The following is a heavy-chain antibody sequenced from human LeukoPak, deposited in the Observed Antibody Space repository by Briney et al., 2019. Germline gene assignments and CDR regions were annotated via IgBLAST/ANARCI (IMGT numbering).Heavy chain of an antibody. Sequence: SHTLSLTCTLAGGSISIYYWGWTRHQPGKGREWIWSIYYSSSTYYTPSLKCRVTISVDTSKIQFSLKLSSVTAADTAVYYCARGVVTESAYFDYWGQGTLVTVSS. J-gene: IGHJ4*02. D-gene: IGHD4-23*01. CDR2: IYYSSST. CDR1: GGSISIYY. CDR3: ARGVVTESAYFDY. V-gene: IGHV4-39*07.